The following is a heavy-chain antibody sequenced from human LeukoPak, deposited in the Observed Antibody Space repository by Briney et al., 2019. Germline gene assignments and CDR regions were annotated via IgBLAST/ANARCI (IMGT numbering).Heavy chain of an antibody. CDR2: VIPILDVT. CDR1: GGTFSTYS. J-gene: IGHJ4*02. V-gene: IGHV1-69*04. D-gene: IGHD6-13*01. CDR3: ATEKSLPMSGTHLDY. Sequence: ASVKVSCKASGGTFSTYSVSWVRQAPGQGLEWMGRVIPILDVTNIAQKFQARVTITADESTSTAYMELSSLRSEDTAVYYCATEKSLPMSGTHLDYWGQGTLVTVSS.